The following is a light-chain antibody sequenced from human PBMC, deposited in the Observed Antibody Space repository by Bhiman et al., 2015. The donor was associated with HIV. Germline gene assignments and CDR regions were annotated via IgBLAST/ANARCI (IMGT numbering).Light chain of an antibody. CDR2: DVT. CDR1: SSDIGDYNY. CDR3: SSFASSSTSYV. Sequence: QSALTQPASVSGSPGQSITISCTGTSSDIGDYNYVSWYQQHPGKAPKLMIYDVTYRPSGVSNRFSGSKSGNTASLTISGLQAEDEADYYCSSFASSSTSYVFGTGTKVTVL. J-gene: IGLJ1*01. V-gene: IGLV2-14*03.